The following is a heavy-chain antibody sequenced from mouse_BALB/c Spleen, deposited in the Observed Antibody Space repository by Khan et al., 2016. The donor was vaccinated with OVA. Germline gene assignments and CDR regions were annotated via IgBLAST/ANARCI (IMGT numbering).Heavy chain of an antibody. Sequence: EVKLLESGPGLVKPSQSLSLTCTVTGYSITSGYGWNWIRQFPGNKLECMGYISYSGSTNYNPSLKSRISITRDTSKNQFFLQLNSVTTEETATYYCARTARIKYWGQGTTLTVSS. V-gene: IGHV3-2*02. J-gene: IGHJ2*01. D-gene: IGHD1-2*01. CDR1: GYSITSGYG. CDR3: ARTARIKY. CDR2: ISYSGST.